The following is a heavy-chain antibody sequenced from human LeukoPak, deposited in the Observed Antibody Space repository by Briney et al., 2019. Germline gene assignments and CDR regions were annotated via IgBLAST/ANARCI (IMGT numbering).Heavy chain of an antibody. J-gene: IGHJ6*03. D-gene: IGHD4-17*01. Sequence: GGSLRLSCAASGFTFSSYSMNWVRQAPGKGLEWVSYISSSSSTIYYADSVKGRFTISRDNAKNSLYLQMNSLRAEDTAVYYCASWTVTTQYYYYYYYXXVWGKGTTVTVSS. V-gene: IGHV3-48*01. CDR1: GFTFSSYS. CDR3: ASWTVTTQYYYYYYYXXV. CDR2: ISSSSSTI.